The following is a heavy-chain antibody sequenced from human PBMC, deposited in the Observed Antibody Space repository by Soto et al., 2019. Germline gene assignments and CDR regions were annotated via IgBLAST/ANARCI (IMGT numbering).Heavy chain of an antibody. CDR1: GGSISSYY. CDR3: ARGFVAAQSFDP. J-gene: IGHJ5*02. D-gene: IGHD6-6*01. V-gene: IGHV4-59*01. Sequence: LSLTCTVSGGSISSYYWSWIRQPPGKGLEWIGYIYYSGSTNYNPSLKSRVTISVDTSKNQFSLKLSSVTAADTAVYYCARGFVAAQSFDPWGQGTLVTVSS. CDR2: IYYSGST.